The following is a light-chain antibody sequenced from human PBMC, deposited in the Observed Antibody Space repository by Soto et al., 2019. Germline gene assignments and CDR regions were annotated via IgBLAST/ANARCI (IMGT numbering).Light chain of an antibody. CDR3: QQLDSFPSIT. Sequence: IQMTHSPSTLSASVEDRVTITCRASQSISSWLAWYQQKPGKAPKLLIYDASSLESGVPSRFSGSGSGTEFTLTISSLQPDDFATYYCQQLDSFPSITSCQGTRLEIK. CDR2: DAS. V-gene: IGKV1-5*01. J-gene: IGKJ5*01. CDR1: QSISSW.